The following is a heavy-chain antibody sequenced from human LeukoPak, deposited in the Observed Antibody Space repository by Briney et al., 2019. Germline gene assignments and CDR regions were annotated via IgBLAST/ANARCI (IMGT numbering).Heavy chain of an antibody. CDR2: IIPIFGTA. J-gene: IGHJ5*02. CDR1: GGTFSSYA. V-gene: IGHV1-69*13. D-gene: IGHD2-2*01. CDR3: ARDLGYCSSTSCYGDSDWFDP. Sequence: SVKVSCKASGGTFSSYAISWVRQAPGQGLEWMGGIIPIFGTANYAQKFQGRVTITADESTSTAYMELSSLRSEDTAVYYCARDLGYCSSTSCYGDSDWFDPWGLGTLVTVSS.